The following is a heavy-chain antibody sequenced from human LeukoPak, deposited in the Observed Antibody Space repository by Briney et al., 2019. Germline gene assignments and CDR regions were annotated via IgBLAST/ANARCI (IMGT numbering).Heavy chain of an antibody. J-gene: IGHJ4*02. Sequence: SETLSLTCTVSGGSISSYYWSWIRQPAGKGLEWIGRIYTSGSTNYNPSLKSRVTISIDTPKNQFSLKLTSVTAADTATYYCARETSLMGYASGLGFNYWGQGILVTVSS. CDR2: IYTSGST. CDR3: ARETSLMGYASGLGFNY. D-gene: IGHD6-19*01. V-gene: IGHV4-4*07. CDR1: GGSISSYY.